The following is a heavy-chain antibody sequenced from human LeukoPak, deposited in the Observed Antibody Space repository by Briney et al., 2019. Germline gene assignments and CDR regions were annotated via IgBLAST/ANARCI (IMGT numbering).Heavy chain of an antibody. D-gene: IGHD6-6*01. J-gene: IGHJ6*03. CDR2: IRYDGSNK. V-gene: IGHV3-30*02. CDR3: AKGIAAPTPYYMDV. Sequence: GGSLRLSCAASGFTFSSYGTHWVRQAPGKGLEWVAFIRYDGSNKYYADSVKGRFTISRDNSKNTLYLQMNSLRAEDTAVYYCAKGIAAPTPYYMDVWGKGTTVTVSS. CDR1: GFTFSSYG.